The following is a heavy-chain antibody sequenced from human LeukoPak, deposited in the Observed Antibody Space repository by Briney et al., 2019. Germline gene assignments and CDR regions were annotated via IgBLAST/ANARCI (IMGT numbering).Heavy chain of an antibody. D-gene: IGHD5-18*01. CDR1: GGTFSIYA. Sequence: SVKVSCKASGGTFSIYAISWVRQAPGKGLEWMGRIIPILAIANYAQKFEGRVTITSDKSTSAAYMELSSLRSDDTAVYYCARGDFSGYSYGYSGIDYWGQGTLVTVSS. CDR2: IIPILAIA. V-gene: IGHV1-69*04. CDR3: ARGDFSGYSYGYSGIDY. J-gene: IGHJ4*02.